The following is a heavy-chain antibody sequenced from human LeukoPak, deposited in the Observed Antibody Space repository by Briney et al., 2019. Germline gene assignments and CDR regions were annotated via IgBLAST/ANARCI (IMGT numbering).Heavy chain of an antibody. CDR1: GFTFSNYW. D-gene: IGHD3-3*01. CDR3: ARGDIWSGDYTDAFDV. Sequence: PGGSLRLSCAASGFTFSNYWMSWVRQAPGKGLEWVANIKPDGSEKYCVDSVKGRFSISRDNVRNVLYLQMNNLRAGDTALYYCARGDIWSGDYTDAFDVWGQGTTVTVSA. CDR2: IKPDGSEK. J-gene: IGHJ3*01. V-gene: IGHV3-7*04.